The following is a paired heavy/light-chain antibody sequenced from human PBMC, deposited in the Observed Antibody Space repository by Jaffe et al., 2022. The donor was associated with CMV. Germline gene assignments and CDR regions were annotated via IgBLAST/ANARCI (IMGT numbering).Heavy chain of an antibody. CDR1: GFIVSNYY. V-gene: IGHV3-53*01. J-gene: IGHJ6*02. CDR3: AREQSFDYYYGMDV. CDR2: VYSGGST. Sequence: EVQLVESGGGLIQPGGSLRLSCAASGFIVSNYYMSWVRQAPGKGLEWVSIVYSGGSTYYADSVKGRFTISRDNSKNTLSLQMNSLRAEDTAIYFCAREQSFDYYYGMDVWGQGTTVTVSS. D-gene: IGHD3-10*01.
Light chain of an antibody. J-gene: IGKJ1*01. V-gene: IGKV3-20*01. Sequence: EIVLTQSPGTLSLSPGERATLSCRASQSLSSNYLAWYQQKPGQAPRLLIYGASSRATGIPDRFSGSGSGTDFTLTISGLEPEDFAVYYCQQYVNFRTFGQGTKVEIK. CDR2: GAS. CDR1: QSLSSNY. CDR3: QQYVNFRT.